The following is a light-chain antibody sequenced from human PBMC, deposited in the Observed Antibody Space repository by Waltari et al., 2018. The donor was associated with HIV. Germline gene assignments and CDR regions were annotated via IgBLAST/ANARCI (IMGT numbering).Light chain of an antibody. J-gene: IGLJ3*02. CDR3: QSYDTRSSGFLV. CDR1: CSNIGANYD. CDR2: GNI. Sequence: QSVLTQPPSVSEAPGQTVTIPCTGSCSNIGANYDVYWYQQLPGRAPKVLVYGNIYRPPGVPDRFSGSKSGTSASLAITGLQADDEGYYYCQSYDTRSSGFLVFGGGTKVTVL. V-gene: IGLV1-40*01.